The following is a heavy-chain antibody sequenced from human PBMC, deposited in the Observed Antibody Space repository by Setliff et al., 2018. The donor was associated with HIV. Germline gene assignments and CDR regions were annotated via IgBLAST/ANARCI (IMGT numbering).Heavy chain of an antibody. CDR1: GGSFSEYY. J-gene: IGHJ3*02. Sequence: SETLSLTCAVYGGSFSEYYWSWIRPSPGKGLEWIGEINHSGSTHYNPPLKSRATISVDTSKNQFSLRLNSVTAADTAVYDCAREDIAVASAFDIWGQGTMVTVSS. CDR3: AREDIAVASAFDI. D-gene: IGHD6-19*01. CDR2: INHSGST. V-gene: IGHV4-34*01.